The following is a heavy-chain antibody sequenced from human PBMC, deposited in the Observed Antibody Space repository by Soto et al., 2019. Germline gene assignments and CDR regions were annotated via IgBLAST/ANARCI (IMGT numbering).Heavy chain of an antibody. J-gene: IGHJ4*02. V-gene: IGHV4-4*01. CDR1: GGSFTSNNW. D-gene: IGHD1-7*01. CDR3: ASRDTGTSVDY. Sequence: QVQLQESGPGLVKPSGTLSLTCAVSGGSFTSNNWWTWVRQPPGQGLEWIGEIYRAGSTNYNPSLKGRVTISTDKSENQCSLKVTSLTAGDTAVYCCASRDTGTSVDYWGQGNLVTVSS. CDR2: IYRAGST.